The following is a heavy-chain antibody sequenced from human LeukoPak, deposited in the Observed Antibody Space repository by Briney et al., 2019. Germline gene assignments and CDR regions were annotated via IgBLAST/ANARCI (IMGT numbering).Heavy chain of an antibody. Sequence: GGSLRLSCAASGFTFSDYYMSWIRQAPGKGLEWVSYISSSGSTIYYADSVKGRFTISRDNAKNSLYLQMNSLRAEDTAVYYCAKGGKSIAAAGFGSDYWGQGTLVTVSS. D-gene: IGHD6-13*01. CDR3: AKGGKSIAAAGFGSDY. CDR1: GFTFSDYY. CDR2: ISSSGSTI. J-gene: IGHJ4*02. V-gene: IGHV3-11*01.